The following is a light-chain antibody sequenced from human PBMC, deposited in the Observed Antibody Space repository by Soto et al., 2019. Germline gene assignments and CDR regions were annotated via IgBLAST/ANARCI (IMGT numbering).Light chain of an antibody. Sequence: EFVLTQPPGTLSLSPGESATLSCRASQTVRNNYLAWYQQKTGQAPRLLIYDESSRATGIPDRFSGGGSGTDLNLTISRLEPEDFAVYYCQKFSSYPLTCGGGTKVDIK. CDR3: QKFSSYPLT. J-gene: IGKJ4*01. V-gene: IGKV3-20*01. CDR1: QTVRNNY. CDR2: DES.